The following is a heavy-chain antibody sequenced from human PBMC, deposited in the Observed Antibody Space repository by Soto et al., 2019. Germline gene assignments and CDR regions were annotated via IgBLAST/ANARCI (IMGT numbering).Heavy chain of an antibody. Sequence: SVKVSCKASGFTFTSSAVQWVRQARGQRLEWIGWIVVGSGNTNYAQKFQERVTIIRDMSTSTAYMELSSLRSEDTAVYYCAAGYSQNDNWFDPWGQGTLVTVSS. CDR1: GFTFTSSA. CDR3: AAGYSQNDNWFDP. V-gene: IGHV1-58*01. CDR2: IVVGSGNT. D-gene: IGHD6-13*01. J-gene: IGHJ5*02.